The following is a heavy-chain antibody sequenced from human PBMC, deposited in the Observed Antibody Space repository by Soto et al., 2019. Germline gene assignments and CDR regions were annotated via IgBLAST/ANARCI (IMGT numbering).Heavy chain of an antibody. CDR2: AYHNGLT. V-gene: IGHV4-4*02. J-gene: IGHJ3*01. CDR1: GGMTRRCFW. CDR3: AIDV. Sequence: PSETWSDRCGGSGGMTRRCFWLVWLRQSPGKGLEWIGEAYHNGLTNYNPSLKSRVTMSTDTSKNQFSLKLTSVTAADTAMYYCAIDV.